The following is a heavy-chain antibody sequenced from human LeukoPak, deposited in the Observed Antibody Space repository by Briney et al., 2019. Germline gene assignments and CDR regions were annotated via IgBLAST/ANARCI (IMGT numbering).Heavy chain of an antibody. V-gene: IGHV4-59*12. CDR1: GGSISSYY. CDR3: AREDYGDYKARFDY. J-gene: IGHJ4*02. D-gene: IGHD4-17*01. CDR2: IYYSGST. Sequence: SETLSLTCTVSGGSISSYYWSWIRQPPGKGLEWIGYIYYSGSTYYNPSLKSRVTISVDTSKNQFSLKLSSVTAADTAVYYCAREDYGDYKARFDYWGQGTLVTVSS.